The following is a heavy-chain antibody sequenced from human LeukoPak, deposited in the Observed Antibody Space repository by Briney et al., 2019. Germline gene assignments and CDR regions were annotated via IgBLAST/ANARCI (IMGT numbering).Heavy chain of an antibody. V-gene: IGHV3-30*02. D-gene: IGHD2-2*02. CDR1: GFTFSSYG. CDR2: ISYDESDK. CDR3: AKDSDIVVVPAAITPGGL. J-gene: IGHJ4*02. Sequence: GGSLRLSCAASGFTFSSYGMHWVRQTPGRGLEWVAFISYDESDKYHADSVKGRFTISRDDSKNTLSLQMNSLRAEDTAVYYCAKDSDIVVVPAAITPGGLWGQGTLVTVSS.